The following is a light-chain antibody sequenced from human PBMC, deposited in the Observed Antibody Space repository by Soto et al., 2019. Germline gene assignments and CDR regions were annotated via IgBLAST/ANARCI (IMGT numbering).Light chain of an antibody. CDR1: SSDVGNSDY. CDR3: SSPATVTTSHLV. CDR2: GVT. Sequence: QSALTQPASVSGSPGQSITISCTGTSSDVGNSDYVSWYQHHPGKAPKLMISGVTNRPSGVSNRFSGSKSGNTASLTISGLQAEEEVDYYCSSPATVTTSHLVFGGGTKLTVL. J-gene: IGLJ2*01. V-gene: IGLV2-14*03.